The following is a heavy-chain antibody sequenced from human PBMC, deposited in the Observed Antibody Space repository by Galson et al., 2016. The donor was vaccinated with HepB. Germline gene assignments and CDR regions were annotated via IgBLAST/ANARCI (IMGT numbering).Heavy chain of an antibody. Sequence: SETLSLTCAVYGGSFSDYLWTWIRQPPGKGLEWIADINHRGNTNYKPSLKSRLTISVDTFTNQFTLKLSSVTAADTAVYYCASLVGFCSGGSCRFPWGQGTMVTVSS. V-gene: IGHV4-34*01. CDR2: INHRGNT. CDR3: ASLVGFCSGGSCRFP. CDR1: GGSFSDYL. J-gene: IGHJ3*01. D-gene: IGHD2-15*01.